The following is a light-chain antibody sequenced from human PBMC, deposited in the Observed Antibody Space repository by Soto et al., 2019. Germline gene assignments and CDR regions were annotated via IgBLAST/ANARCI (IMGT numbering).Light chain of an antibody. V-gene: IGLV2-14*03. Sequence: QSALTQPASVSGSPGQSITISCTGTSSDVGGYNYVSWYQHHPGKAPKLMIYDVSNRTSGVSNRFSGSKSDNTASLTISGLQAYDEADYYCSSYTSTSTVVFGGGTKLTVL. CDR1: SSDVGGYNY. CDR3: SSYTSTSTVV. CDR2: DVS. J-gene: IGLJ2*01.